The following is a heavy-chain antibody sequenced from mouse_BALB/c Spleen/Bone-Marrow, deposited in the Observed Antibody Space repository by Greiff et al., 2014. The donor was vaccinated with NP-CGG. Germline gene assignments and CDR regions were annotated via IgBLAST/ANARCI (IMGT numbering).Heavy chain of an antibody. CDR2: IHPNSGNT. CDR1: GYTFTSSW. CDR3: ARSGFDY. J-gene: IGHJ2*01. Sequence: VQLQESGSVLVRPGASVKLSCKASGYTFTSSWMRWAKQRPGQGLEWIGEIHPNSGNTNYNEKFKGKATLTVDTSSSTAYVDLSSLTSEDSAVYYCARSGFDYWGQGTTLTVSS. D-gene: IGHD4-1*01. V-gene: IGHV1S130*01.